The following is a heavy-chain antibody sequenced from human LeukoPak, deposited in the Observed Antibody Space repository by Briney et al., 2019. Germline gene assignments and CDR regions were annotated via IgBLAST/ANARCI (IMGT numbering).Heavy chain of an antibody. Sequence: GGSLRLSCAASGFTFSSYAMHWVRQAPGKGLEWVAVISYDGSNKYYADSVKGRFTISRDNSKNTLYLQMNSLRAEDTAVYYCASPPLRYFDWLPPTFDYWGQGTLVTVSS. D-gene: IGHD3-9*01. CDR3: ASPPLRYFDWLPPTFDY. CDR2: ISYDGSNK. CDR1: GFTFSSYA. J-gene: IGHJ4*02. V-gene: IGHV3-30-3*01.